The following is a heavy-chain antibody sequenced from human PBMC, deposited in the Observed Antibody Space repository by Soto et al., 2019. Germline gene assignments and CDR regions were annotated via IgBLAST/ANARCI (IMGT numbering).Heavy chain of an antibody. CDR2: IYYSWIT. CDR3: ARGRDFSGFDY. J-gene: IGHJ4*02. CDR1: GASVSSGSYY. D-gene: IGHD3-3*01. V-gene: IGHV4-61*01. Sequence: ETLSPTCPISGASVSSGSYYWSWIRQPPGKGLEWIGYIYYSWITNYNPSLKSRVTISVDTSKNQFSLKLSSVTAEDTAVYYRARGRDFSGFDYWGQGTLVTVYS.